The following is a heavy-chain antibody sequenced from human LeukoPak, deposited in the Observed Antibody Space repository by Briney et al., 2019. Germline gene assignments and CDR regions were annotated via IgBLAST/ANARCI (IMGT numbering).Heavy chain of an antibody. D-gene: IGHD6-19*01. Sequence: SETLSLTCTVSGGSFRSCYGSCIRQPPGEGLECIGYFSDSWSTSYNRSLKSRLNISVDASKNQFHLKLSSVTAADTAVYYCARAGRITVTGTIGGFDYWGQGTLVAVSS. J-gene: IGHJ4*02. CDR2: FSDSWST. V-gene: IGHV4-59*01. CDR3: ARAGRITVTGTIGGFDY. CDR1: GGSFRSCY.